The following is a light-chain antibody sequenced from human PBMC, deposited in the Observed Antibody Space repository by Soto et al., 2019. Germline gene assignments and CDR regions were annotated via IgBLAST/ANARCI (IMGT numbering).Light chain of an antibody. J-gene: IGLJ1*01. CDR1: SSDVGGYNY. CDR2: EVN. V-gene: IGLV2-8*01. Sequence: QSALSQPPSASGSPGQSVAISCTGTSSDVGGYNYVSWYQQHPGKAPKLIIYEVNKRPSGIPDRFYGSKSGNTASLTVSGLQAEDEADYYCTSYAGNINYVFGTGTKLTVL. CDR3: TSYAGNINYV.